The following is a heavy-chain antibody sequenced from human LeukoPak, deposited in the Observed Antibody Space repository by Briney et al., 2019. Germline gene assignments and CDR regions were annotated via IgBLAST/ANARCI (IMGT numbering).Heavy chain of an antibody. V-gene: IGHV3-21*01. CDR1: GFTFSSYA. J-gene: IGHJ6*03. CDR2: ITSSSSYA. Sequence: GGSLRLSCAASGFTFSSYAMSWVRQAPGKRLEWVSSITSSSSYAFYADSVKGRFTISRDNAKSSLYLQMNNLRAEDTAVYYCARDPYSGHYGNDYYYYMDVWGKGTTVTISS. D-gene: IGHD5-12*01. CDR3: ARDPYSGHYGNDYYYYMDV.